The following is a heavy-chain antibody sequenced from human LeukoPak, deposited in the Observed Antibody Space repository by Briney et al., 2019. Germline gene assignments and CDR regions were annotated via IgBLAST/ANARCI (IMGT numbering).Heavy chain of an antibody. J-gene: IGHJ4*02. Sequence: GASVKVSCKASGYTFTTYYMHWVRQAPGQGPEWVGIIKPSGGSANFAQKFQGRVTMTRDTSTSTVYMEVSSLRSEDTAVYYCARGVSYDISGYHLDYWGQGTLVTVSS. CDR1: GYTFTTYY. CDR3: ARGVSYDISGYHLDY. D-gene: IGHD3-22*01. CDR2: IKPSGGSA. V-gene: IGHV1-46*01.